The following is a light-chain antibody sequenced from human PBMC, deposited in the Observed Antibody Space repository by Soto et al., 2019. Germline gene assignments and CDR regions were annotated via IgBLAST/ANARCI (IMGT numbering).Light chain of an antibody. J-gene: IGKJ4*01. CDR1: QNIGTY. V-gene: IGKV1-39*01. CDR2: DAP. Sequence: DIQMTQSPSSLSASVGDRVTVSCRASQNIGTYLNWYQQKSGKAPKVLISDAPSLQSGVHSRFNGSGSDTAVDLYIRRLQPVDYATDYCRRSYHTPLTVGGRTKVEI. CDR3: RRSYHTPLT.